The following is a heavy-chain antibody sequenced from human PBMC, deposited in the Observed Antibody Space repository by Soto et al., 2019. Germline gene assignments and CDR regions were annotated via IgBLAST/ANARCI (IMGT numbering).Heavy chain of an antibody. D-gene: IGHD3-22*01. CDR3: ARVKGSGYHNWFDP. Sequence: GASVKVSCKASGGTFSSYAISWVRQAPGQGLEWMGGIIPIFGTANYAQKLQGRVTMTTDTSTSTAYMELRSLRSDDTAVYYCARVKGSGYHNWFDPWGQGTLVTVSS. J-gene: IGHJ5*02. V-gene: IGHV1-69*05. CDR1: GGTFSSYA. CDR2: IIPIFGTA.